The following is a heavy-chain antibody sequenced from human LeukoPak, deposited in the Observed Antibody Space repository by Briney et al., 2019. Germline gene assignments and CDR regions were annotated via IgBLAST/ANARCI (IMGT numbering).Heavy chain of an antibody. CDR3: ARADYCSSTSCYSRWFDP. D-gene: IGHD2-2*01. J-gene: IGHJ5*02. CDR1: GYTFTSYY. V-gene: IGHV1-46*01. Sequence: EASVKVSCKASGYTFTSYYMHWVRQAPGQGLEWMGIINPSGGSTSYAQKFQGRVTMTRDMSTSTVYMELRSLRSEDTAVYYCARADYCSSTSCYSRWFDPWGQGTLVTVSS. CDR2: INPSGGST.